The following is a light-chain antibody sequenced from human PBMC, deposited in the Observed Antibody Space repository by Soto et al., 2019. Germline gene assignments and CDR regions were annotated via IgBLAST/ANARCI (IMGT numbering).Light chain of an antibody. Sequence: QSVVTQPPSASGAPGQWVTIPCSGSRSNIGSHYISWYQHLPGTAPKLLIYKDSQRPPGVPDRFSGSKSGTSASLAIGGLRSEDEGSYYCATWDDSLGRRVLFGGGTKLTVL. CDR3: ATWDDSLGRRVL. CDR1: RSNIGSHY. CDR2: KDS. V-gene: IGLV1-47*01. J-gene: IGLJ3*02.